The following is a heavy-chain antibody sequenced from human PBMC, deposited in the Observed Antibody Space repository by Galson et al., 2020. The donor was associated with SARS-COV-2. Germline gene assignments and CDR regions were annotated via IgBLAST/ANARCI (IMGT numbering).Heavy chain of an antibody. D-gene: IGHD3-3*01. V-gene: IGHV4-30-4*01. CDR3: ARAKRITIFGVVNWFDP. CDR2: IYYSGST. J-gene: IGHJ5*02. Sequence: ETSETLSLTCTVSGGYISRGDYYWSWIRQPPGKGLEWIGYIYYSGSTYYNPSLKSRVTISVDTSKNQFSLKLSSVTAADTAVYYCARAKRITIFGVVNWFDPWGQGTLVTVSS. CDR1: GGYISRGDYY.